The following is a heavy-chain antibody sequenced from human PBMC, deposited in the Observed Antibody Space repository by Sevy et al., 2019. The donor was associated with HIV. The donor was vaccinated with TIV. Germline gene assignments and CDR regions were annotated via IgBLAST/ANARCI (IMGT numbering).Heavy chain of an antibody. J-gene: IGHJ4*02. CDR2: IYDRMTS. Sequence: PESLSLTCTVSGGSMINYHWSWIRQPPGKGLEWIGFIYDRMTSKYNSSFMSRVSISGDPSKNQFSLRLNSVTAADTAVHYCARHGMSATADYWGQGILVTVSS. V-gene: IGHV4-59*08. CDR1: GGSMINYH. D-gene: IGHD6-13*01. CDR3: ARHGMSATADY.